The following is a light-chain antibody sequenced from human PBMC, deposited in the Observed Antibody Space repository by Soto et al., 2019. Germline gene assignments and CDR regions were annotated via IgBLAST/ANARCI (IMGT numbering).Light chain of an antibody. CDR1: NIGSKT. CDR2: DDS. V-gene: IGLV3-21*02. Sequence: SYELTQPPSVSVAPGQTATITCRGNNIGSKTVHWYQQNPGQAPVLVVFDDSDRLSGIPERFSGSNSGNTATLTISRVEAGDEADYYCQVWVNNPEHRYEIETGTQVT. J-gene: IGLJ1*01. CDR3: QVWVNNPEHRYE.